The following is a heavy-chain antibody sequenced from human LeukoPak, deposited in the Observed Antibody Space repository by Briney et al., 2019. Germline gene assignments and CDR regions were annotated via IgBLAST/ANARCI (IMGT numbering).Heavy chain of an antibody. Sequence: SGPTLVNPTQTLTLTCTFSGFSLSTSGMCGSWVRHPPGKALEWLALIDWDDDKYYSTSLKTRLTISKDTSKSQVVLTMTNMDPVDTATYYCARVNAFEYYFYYWGQGTLVTVSS. CDR3: ARVNAFEYYFYY. J-gene: IGHJ4*02. CDR2: IDWDDDK. V-gene: IGHV2-70*20. CDR1: GFSLSTSGMC. D-gene: IGHD3-16*01.